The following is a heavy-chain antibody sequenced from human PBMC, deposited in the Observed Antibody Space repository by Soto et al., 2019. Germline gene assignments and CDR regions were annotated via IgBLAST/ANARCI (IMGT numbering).Heavy chain of an antibody. CDR1: GGTFSNTA. CDR2: IIPIFGEP. CDR3: APPAEPLDTAMLKGLAH. Sequence: QVQLVQSGAEVKKPGSSVKVSCKASGGTFSNTAFIWVRQAPGQGLEWMGGIIPIFGEPNYAQKFQGRLMISADDSASKAYMELNTPTSEDTAVYSCAPPAEPLDTAMLKGLAHWGQGTLVTVSS. J-gene: IGHJ4*02. V-gene: IGHV1-69*01. D-gene: IGHD5-18*01.